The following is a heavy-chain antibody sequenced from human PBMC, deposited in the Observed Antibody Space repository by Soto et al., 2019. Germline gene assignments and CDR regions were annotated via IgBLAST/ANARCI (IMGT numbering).Heavy chain of an antibody. D-gene: IGHD4-17*01. CDR3: ARHGLDYGGPPDYYYFDY. CDR1: GFTFSSYW. Sequence: EVQLVESGGGLVQPGGSLRLSCAASGFTFSSYWMSWVRQAPGKGLEWVANIKQDGSEKYYVDSVKGRFTISRDNAKNSLYLQMNSLRAEDTAVYYCARHGLDYGGPPDYYYFDYWGQGTLVTVSS. CDR2: IKQDGSEK. V-gene: IGHV3-7*01. J-gene: IGHJ4*02.